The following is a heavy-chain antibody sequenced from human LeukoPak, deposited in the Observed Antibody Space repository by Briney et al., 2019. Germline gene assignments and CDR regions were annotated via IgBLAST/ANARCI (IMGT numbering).Heavy chain of an antibody. CDR1: GYTFTSYG. CDR3: ARDPRGYSSSWFDP. Sequence: GASVKVSCKASGYTFTSYGISWVRQAPGQGLEWMGWISAYNGNTNYAQKLQGRVTMTTDTSTSTAHMELRSLRSDDTAVYYCARDPRGYSSSWFDPWGQGTLVTVSS. CDR2: ISAYNGNT. V-gene: IGHV1-18*01. D-gene: IGHD6-6*01. J-gene: IGHJ5*02.